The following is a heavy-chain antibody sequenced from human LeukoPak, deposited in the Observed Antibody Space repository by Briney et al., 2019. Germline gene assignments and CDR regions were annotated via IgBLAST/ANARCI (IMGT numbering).Heavy chain of an antibody. CDR3: ARDRGSGGGFDY. Sequence: PSETLSLTCTVSGGSINNYYWSWIRQPPGKGLEWIAYIYYTGITNYNPSLKSRVTISVDTSQNQFSLKLSCVIAADTAVYYCARDRGSGGGFDYWGQGTLVTVSS. CDR1: GGSINNYY. V-gene: IGHV4-59*01. D-gene: IGHD3-16*01. J-gene: IGHJ4*02. CDR2: IYYTGIT.